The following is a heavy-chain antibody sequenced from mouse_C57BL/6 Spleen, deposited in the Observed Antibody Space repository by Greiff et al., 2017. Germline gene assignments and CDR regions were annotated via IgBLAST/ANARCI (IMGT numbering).Heavy chain of an antibody. Sequence: QVQLQQPGAELVKPGASVKLSCKASGYTFTSYWMQWVKQRPGQGLEWIGEIDPSDSYTNYNQKFKGKATLTVDTSSSTAYMQLSSLTSEDSAVYYCARGAQATSWFAYWGQGTLVTVSA. CDR1: GYTFTSYW. CDR2: IDPSDSYT. CDR3: ARGAQATSWFAY. D-gene: IGHD3-2*02. J-gene: IGHJ3*01. V-gene: IGHV1-50*01.